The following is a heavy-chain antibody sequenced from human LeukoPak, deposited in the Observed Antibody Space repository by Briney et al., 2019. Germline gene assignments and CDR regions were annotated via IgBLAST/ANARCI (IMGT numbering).Heavy chain of an antibody. J-gene: IGHJ4*02. V-gene: IGHV4-34*01. Sequence: PSETLSLTCAVYGGSFSGYYWSWIRQPPGKGLEWIGEINHSGSTNYNPSLKSRVTISVDTSKNQLSLKLSSVTAADTAVYYCASMKLYYDSSGYYEENNFDYWGQGTLVTVSS. CDR3: ASMKLYYDSSGYYEENNFDY. D-gene: IGHD3-22*01. CDR1: GGSFSGYY. CDR2: INHSGST.